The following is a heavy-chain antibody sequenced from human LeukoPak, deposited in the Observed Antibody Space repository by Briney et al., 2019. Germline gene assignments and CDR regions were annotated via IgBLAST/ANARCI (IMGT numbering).Heavy chain of an antibody. Sequence: GGSLRLSCAASGFTFSSYWMSWVRQAPGKGLEWVANIKQDGSEKYYVDSVKGRFTISRDNAKNSLYLQMHSLRAEDTAVYYCASVYGSGSYFHYYYGMDVWGQGTTVTVSS. J-gene: IGHJ6*02. CDR1: GFTFSSYW. V-gene: IGHV3-7*01. CDR3: ASVYGSGSYFHYYYGMDV. CDR2: IKQDGSEK. D-gene: IGHD3-10*01.